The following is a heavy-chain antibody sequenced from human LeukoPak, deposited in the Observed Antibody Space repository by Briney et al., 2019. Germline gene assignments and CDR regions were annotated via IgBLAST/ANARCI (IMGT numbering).Heavy chain of an antibody. CDR3: ARQRYGYGQDAFDI. V-gene: IGHV4-59*08. CDR2: IYYSGST. D-gene: IGHD5-18*01. CDR1: GGSISSYY. Sequence: PSETLSLTCTVSGGSISSYYWSWTRQPPGKGLEWIGYIYYSGSTNHNPSLKSRVTISVDTSKNQFSLKLSSVTAADTAVYYCARQRYGYGQDAFDIWGQGTMVTVSS. J-gene: IGHJ3*02.